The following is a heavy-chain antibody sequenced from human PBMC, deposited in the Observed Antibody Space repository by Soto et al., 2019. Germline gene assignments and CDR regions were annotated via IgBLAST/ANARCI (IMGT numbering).Heavy chain of an antibody. V-gene: IGHV1-3*01. J-gene: IGHJ5*02. CDR2: INGGNGNR. D-gene: IGHD2-15*01. CDR1: GYSFSTYA. Sequence: GASVKVSCKASGYSFSTYAMHWVRQAPGQRLEWMGWINGGNGNRKYSQKFQGKVIMTRETSASIAYMELSSLKSEDTAVYYCARGLVVERRSCMRCYPWGQVSLLTFS. CDR3: ARGLVVERRSCMRCYP.